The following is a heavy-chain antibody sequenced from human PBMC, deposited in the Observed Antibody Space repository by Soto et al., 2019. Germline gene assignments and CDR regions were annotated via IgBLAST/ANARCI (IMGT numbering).Heavy chain of an antibody. CDR2: ILYDGSDK. CDR3: AKDRIVMIRGVMNYYGMDV. J-gene: IGHJ6*02. D-gene: IGHD3-10*01. Sequence: QVHLVESGGGVVQPGRSLRLSCAASGFTFSNYGMHWVRQAPGRGLEWVAFILYDGSDKYFADSVKGRFTISRDNSKNTLDLQMNSLRAEDTAVYYCAKDRIVMIRGVMNYYGMDVWGQGTTVTVSS. V-gene: IGHV3-30*18. CDR1: GFTFSNYG.